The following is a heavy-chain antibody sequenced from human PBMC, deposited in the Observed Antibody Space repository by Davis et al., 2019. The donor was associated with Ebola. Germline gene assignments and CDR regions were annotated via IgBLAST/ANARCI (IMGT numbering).Heavy chain of an antibody. D-gene: IGHD1-20*01. CDR3: ASLRRTITGMDDAFDI. CDR1: GYRFTSYW. V-gene: IGHV5-51*01. CDR2: IYPGDSNT. Sequence: GESLKISCKGSGYRFTSYWIGWVRQMPGKGLGWMGIIYPGDSNTRYSPSFQGQVTISADKSITTAYLQWSGLKTSDTAMYYCASLRRTITGMDDAFDIWGQGTMVTVSS. J-gene: IGHJ3*02.